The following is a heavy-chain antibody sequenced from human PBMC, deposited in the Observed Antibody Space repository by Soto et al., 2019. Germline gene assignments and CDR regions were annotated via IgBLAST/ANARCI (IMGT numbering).Heavy chain of an antibody. J-gene: IGHJ4*02. CDR1: GFTFDDYA. V-gene: IGHV3-9*01. Sequence: EVQLVESGGGLVQPGRSLRLSCAASGFTFDDYAMHWVRQAPGKGLGWVSGISWNSGSIGYAASVKGQLTISRDNAKNSLYLQINSPRAEDTALYYCAKGGQLLTEGGGYWGQGTLVTVSS. CDR2: ISWNSGSI. CDR3: AKGGQLLTEGGGY. D-gene: IGHD2-2*01.